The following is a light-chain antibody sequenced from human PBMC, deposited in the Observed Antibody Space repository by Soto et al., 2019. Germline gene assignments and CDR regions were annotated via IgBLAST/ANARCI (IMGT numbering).Light chain of an antibody. CDR1: QSVSSY. V-gene: IGKV3-11*01. Sequence: EIVLTQSPATLSLSPGERPTRSCRASQSVSSYLAWYQQKPGQAPRLLIYDASNRATGIPARFSGSGSGTDFTLTISSLEPEDFAVYYCQQRSNWPPWTFGQGTKVDIK. CDR2: DAS. CDR3: QQRSNWPPWT. J-gene: IGKJ1*01.